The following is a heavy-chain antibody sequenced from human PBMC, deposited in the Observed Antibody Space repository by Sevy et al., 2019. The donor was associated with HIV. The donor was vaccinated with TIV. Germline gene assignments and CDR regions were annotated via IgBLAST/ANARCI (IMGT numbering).Heavy chain of an antibody. CDR2: ISYDESNK. CDR3: AKDQAYGSTWYVPATTYFDY. D-gene: IGHD6-13*01. CDR1: GFTFTTYG. V-gene: IGHV3-30*18. J-gene: IGHJ4*02. Sequence: GGSLRLSCAASGFTFTTYGMHWVRQAPGKGLEWVAVISYDESNKYYADSVKGRFTISRDNSKNTLYLQMNTLRADDTPWYSCAKDQAYGSTWYVPATTYFDYWGLGTLVTVSS.